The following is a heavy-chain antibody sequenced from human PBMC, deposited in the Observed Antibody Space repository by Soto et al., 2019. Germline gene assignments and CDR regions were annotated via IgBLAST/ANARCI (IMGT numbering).Heavy chain of an antibody. CDR2: IIPIFGTA. CDR3: ARSMTYSGSYDDAFDI. Sequence: ASVKVSCKASGGTFSSYAISWVRQAPGQGLEWMGGIIPIFGTANYAQKFQGRVTITAHESTSTAYMELSSLRSEDTAVYYCARSMTYSGSYDDAFDIWGQGTMVTVSS. D-gene: IGHD1-26*01. CDR1: GGTFSSYA. J-gene: IGHJ3*02. V-gene: IGHV1-69*13.